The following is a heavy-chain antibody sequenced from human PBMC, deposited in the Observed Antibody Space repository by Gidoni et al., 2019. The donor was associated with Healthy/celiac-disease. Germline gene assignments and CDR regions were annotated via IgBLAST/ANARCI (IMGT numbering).Heavy chain of an antibody. Sequence: ELRLVQSGPGVKEPGESMKSSCEGTGYRFTSYWIGGGRQMPGTGRAWMGIIYPGASATTYSPSFQGQVTISADKSISPAYLQWSSLKASDTAMYYCARVEHDRSGYPYFDYWGQGTLVTVSS. CDR1: GYRFTSYW. D-gene: IGHD3-22*01. J-gene: IGHJ4*02. CDR3: ARVEHDRSGYPYFDY. V-gene: IGHV5-51*03. CDR2: IYPGASAT.